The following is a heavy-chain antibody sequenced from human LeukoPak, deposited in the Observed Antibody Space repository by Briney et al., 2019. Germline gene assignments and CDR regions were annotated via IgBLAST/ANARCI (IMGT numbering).Heavy chain of an antibody. Sequence: PGGSLRLSCVVSGLSFSDSYMTWIRQTPGMGLESLAYIYYADSVKGRFTISRDNAKNSLYLQMNSLRAEDTAVYYCARDSAYCGGDCYSFHYYYYMDVWGKGTTVTVSS. CDR2: I. J-gene: IGHJ6*03. CDR3: ARDSAYCGGDCYSFHYYYYMDV. V-gene: IGHV3-11*04. D-gene: IGHD2-21*02. CDR1: GLSFSDSY.